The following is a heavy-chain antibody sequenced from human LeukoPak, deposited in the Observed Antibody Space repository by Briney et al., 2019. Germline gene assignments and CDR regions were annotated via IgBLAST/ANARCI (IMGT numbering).Heavy chain of an antibody. CDR1: GDSVSGNSAA. D-gene: IGHD1-26*01. V-gene: IGHV6-1*01. CDR3: ARDLGATFVFDI. Sequence: SQTLSLTCAISGDSVSGNSAAWNWIRQSPLRGLEWLGRTYYRSKWYNDYAVSVKSRITINPYTSKNQFSLQLNSVTPEDTAVYYCARDLGATFVFDIWGQGTMVTVSS. J-gene: IGHJ3*02. CDR2: TYYRSKWYN.